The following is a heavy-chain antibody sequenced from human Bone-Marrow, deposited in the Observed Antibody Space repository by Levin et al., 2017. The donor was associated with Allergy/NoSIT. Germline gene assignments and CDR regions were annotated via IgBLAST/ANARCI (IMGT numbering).Heavy chain of an antibody. Sequence: SCAASGFTFSKFYMHWVRQAPGKGLVWVSRVISDGSITDYADSVKGRFTISRDNARNTLYLQMNSLRAEDTAVYYCARGGCSSTSCLDNWGQGILVTVSS. CDR2: VISDGSIT. D-gene: IGHD2-2*01. V-gene: IGHV3-74*01. J-gene: IGHJ4*02. CDR1: GFTFSKFY. CDR3: ARGGCSSTSCLDN.